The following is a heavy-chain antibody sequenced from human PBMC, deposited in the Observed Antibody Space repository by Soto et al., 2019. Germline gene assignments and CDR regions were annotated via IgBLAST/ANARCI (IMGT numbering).Heavy chain of an antibody. Sequence: QVQLVQSGGEVKKPGASVKVSCKASGYTFTNYGVNWVRQAPGQGLEWMGWINTYNGNTNYAQRLQGRVTLTTDTSTRTAYMELRSLTSDDTAVYYCARGSSPVDFDYWGQGTPVTVSS. V-gene: IGHV1-18*01. J-gene: IGHJ4*02. D-gene: IGHD6-13*01. CDR1: GYTFTNYG. CDR2: INTYNGNT. CDR3: ARGSSPVDFDY.